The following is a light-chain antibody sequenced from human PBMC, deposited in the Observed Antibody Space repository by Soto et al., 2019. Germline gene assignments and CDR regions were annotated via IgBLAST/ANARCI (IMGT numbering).Light chain of an antibody. J-gene: IGLJ3*02. CDR2: VEGSGSY. CDR3: ETLGTNTWV. CDR1: SGHSSDT. Sequence: QSVLTQSSSASASLGSSVRVTCTLSSGHSSDTIAWHQHQPGTAPRYLMKVEGSGSYNKGSGVPDRFSGSSSGADRYLTISNLQADDAADYYGETLGTNTWVFGGGTKLTVL. V-gene: IGLV4-60*03.